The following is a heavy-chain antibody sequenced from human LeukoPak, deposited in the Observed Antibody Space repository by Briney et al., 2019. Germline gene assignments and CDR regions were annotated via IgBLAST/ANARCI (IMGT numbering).Heavy chain of an antibody. Sequence: PSETLSLTCTVSGGSISSSSYYWGWIRQPPGKGLEWIGSIYYSGSTYYNPSLKSRVTISVDTSKNQFSLKLSSVTAADTAVYYCARDRPESRAFDIWGQGTMVTVSS. J-gene: IGHJ3*02. CDR3: ARDRPESRAFDI. V-gene: IGHV4-39*07. CDR2: IYYSGST. CDR1: GGSISSSSYY.